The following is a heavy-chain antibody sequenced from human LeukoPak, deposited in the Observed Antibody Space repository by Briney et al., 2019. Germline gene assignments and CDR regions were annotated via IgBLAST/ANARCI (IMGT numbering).Heavy chain of an antibody. CDR1: GYSFTSYW. V-gene: IGHV5-51*01. Sequence: GESLKISCKASGYSFTSYWIGWVRQMPGKGLEWMGVIYPGDSDTGYSPSFQGQVTISVDKSISTAYLQWSSLKASDTAMYYCATTGPEYSSSWYLHFWGQGTLVTVSS. CDR3: ATTGPEYSSSWYLHF. J-gene: IGHJ4*02. D-gene: IGHD6-13*01. CDR2: IYPGDSDT.